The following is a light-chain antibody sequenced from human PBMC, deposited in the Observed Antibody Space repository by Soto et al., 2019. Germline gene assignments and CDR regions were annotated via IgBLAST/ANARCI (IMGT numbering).Light chain of an antibody. Sequence: EIVMTQSPATLSVSPVERATLSCRASQSISNKLAWYQHKPGQAPRLLIYDTSTRVAGIPARFTGSGSGTDFTLTISSLQSEDFAVYYCQQYNIWRSISFGQGTRLEI. V-gene: IGKV3-15*01. CDR2: DTS. J-gene: IGKJ5*01. CDR1: QSISNK. CDR3: QQYNIWRSIS.